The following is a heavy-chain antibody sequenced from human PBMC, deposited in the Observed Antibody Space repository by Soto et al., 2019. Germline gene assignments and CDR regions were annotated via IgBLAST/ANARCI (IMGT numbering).Heavy chain of an antibody. CDR1: GFTFSSYA. Sequence: EVQLLESGGGLVQPGGSLRLSCAASGFTFSSYAMSWVRQAPGKGLEWVSAISGSGGSTYYADSVKGRFTISRDNSKNAPYLQMNSLRAEDTAVYYCAKPHPHGVLPFDYWGQGTLVTVSS. D-gene: IGHD3-10*01. CDR3: AKPHPHGVLPFDY. J-gene: IGHJ4*02. CDR2: ISGSGGST. V-gene: IGHV3-23*01.